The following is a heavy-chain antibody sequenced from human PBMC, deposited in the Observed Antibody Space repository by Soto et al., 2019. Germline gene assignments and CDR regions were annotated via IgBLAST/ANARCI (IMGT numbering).Heavy chain of an antibody. J-gene: IGHJ6*02. V-gene: IGHV4-31*03. Sequence: SETLSLTCTVSGGSISSGGYYWSWIRQHPGKGLEWIGYIYYSGSTYYNPSLKSRVTISVDTSKNQFSLKLSSVTAADTAVYYCARAQRGLIENYGMDVWGQGTTVTVSS. D-gene: IGHD3-10*01. CDR2: IYYSGST. CDR1: GGSISSGGYY. CDR3: ARAQRGLIENYGMDV.